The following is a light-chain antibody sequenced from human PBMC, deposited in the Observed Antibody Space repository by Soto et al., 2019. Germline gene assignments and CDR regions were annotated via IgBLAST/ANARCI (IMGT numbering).Light chain of an antibody. CDR1: SSNIGSNT. V-gene: IGLV1-44*01. CDR3: AAWDDSLHAVV. J-gene: IGLJ2*01. CDR2: NND. Sequence: QSVLTQPPSASGTPGQRVTISCSGSSSNIGSNTVNWYQQLPGTAPKLLISNNDQRPSGVPDRFSGFKSGTSASLAISGLQSDDESDYYCAAWDDSLHAVVFGGGTKLTVL.